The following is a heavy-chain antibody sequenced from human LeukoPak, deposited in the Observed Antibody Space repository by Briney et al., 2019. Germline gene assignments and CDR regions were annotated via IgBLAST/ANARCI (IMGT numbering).Heavy chain of an antibody. V-gene: IGHV3-48*04. D-gene: IGHD3-22*01. CDR3: ARGTHYYNTSGYWDDGGDAFDI. CDR1: GFTFSSYS. J-gene: IGHJ3*02. CDR2: ISSPSSSI. Sequence: GRCLRLSCAASGFTFSSYSMNWVRQAPAKGMEWVSYISSPSSSIYYTDSVKGRFTISRDNAKNLLYMQMNSLRAEDTAVYCCARGTHYYNTSGYWDDGGDAFDIWGQRTMVTVSS.